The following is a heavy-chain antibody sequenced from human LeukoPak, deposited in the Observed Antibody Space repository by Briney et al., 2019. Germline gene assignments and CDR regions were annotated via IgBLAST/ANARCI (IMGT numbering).Heavy chain of an antibody. D-gene: IGHD5-24*01. CDR2: ISYDGSNK. V-gene: IGHV3-30*04. CDR3: ARGDKMTTWRRTYNCFDP. CDR1: GFTFSNYA. J-gene: IGHJ5*02. Sequence: GGSLRLSCAASGFTFSNYAMHWVRQAPGKGLEWVAIISYDGSNKYYADSVKGRFTISRDNSKNTLYLQMNSLRAEDTAVYYCARGDKMTTWRRTYNCFDPWGQGTLVTVSS.